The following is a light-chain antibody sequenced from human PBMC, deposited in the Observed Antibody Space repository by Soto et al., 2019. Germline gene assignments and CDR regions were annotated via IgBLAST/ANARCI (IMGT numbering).Light chain of an antibody. J-gene: IGKJ1*01. V-gene: IGKV3-15*01. Sequence: EIVMTQSPATLSVSPGERATLSCRASQSVSSNLAWYQQKTGQAPSLLVYGASSRATGMSARFSGSGSGTEFTLTISSLQSEDFAVYYCQQYYDWPRTFGQGTKVEIK. CDR2: GAS. CDR3: QQYYDWPRT. CDR1: QSVSSN.